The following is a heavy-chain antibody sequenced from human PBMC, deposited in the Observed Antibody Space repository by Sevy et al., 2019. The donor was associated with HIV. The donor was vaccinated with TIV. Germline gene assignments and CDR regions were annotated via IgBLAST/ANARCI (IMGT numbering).Heavy chain of an antibody. D-gene: IGHD2-21*01. CDR3: ATTKDYLERSGDPFDY. V-gene: IGHV1-24*01. CDR2: FDPEDDET. CDR1: GYTLSQLS. Sequence: ASVKVSCKVSGYTLSQLSMHWVRLAPGKGLEWMGSFDPEDDETIYSQKFQGRVTMTEDTSTDTAYMELSSLRSEDTAVYYCATTKDYLERSGDPFDYWGQRTLVTVSS. J-gene: IGHJ4*02.